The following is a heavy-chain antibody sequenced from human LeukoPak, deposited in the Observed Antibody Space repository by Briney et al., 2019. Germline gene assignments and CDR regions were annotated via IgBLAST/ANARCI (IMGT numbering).Heavy chain of an antibody. CDR1: GGSVSSGAYY. CDR3: ARDGAVTPYYGMDV. D-gene: IGHD4-4*01. V-gene: IGHV4-31*03. J-gene: IGHJ6*02. Sequence: SQTLSLTCTVSGGSVSSGAYYWTWIRQHPEKGLEWIGYIYYGGITYYNPSLKRRVSISVDTSKNQSSLNLNSVTAADTAVYYCARDGAVTPYYGMDVWGQGTTVTVSS. CDR2: IYYGGIT.